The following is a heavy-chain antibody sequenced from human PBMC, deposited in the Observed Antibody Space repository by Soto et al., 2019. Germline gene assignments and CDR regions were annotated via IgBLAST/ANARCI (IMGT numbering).Heavy chain of an antibody. CDR3: AQLYSGSGYYGMDV. CDR2: IYYSGST. Sequence: PSETLSLTCTVSGGSISSGGYYWSWIRQHPGKGLEWIGYIYYSGSTYYNPSLKSRVTISVDTSKNQFSLKLSSVTAADTAVYYCAQLYSGSGYYGMDVWGQGTTVTVSS. V-gene: IGHV4-31*03. J-gene: IGHJ6*02. CDR1: GGSISSGGYY. D-gene: IGHD1-26*01.